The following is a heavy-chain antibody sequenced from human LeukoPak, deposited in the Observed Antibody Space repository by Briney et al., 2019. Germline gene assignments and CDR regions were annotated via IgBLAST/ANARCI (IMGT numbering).Heavy chain of an antibody. CDR2: INPYSGDT. CDR3: ARGTMHLDY. V-gene: IGHV1-2*02. J-gene: IGHJ4*02. D-gene: IGHD5-24*01. Sequence: ASVKVSCKTSGYSFTRYYLHWVRQAPGQGLEWMGWINPYSGDTIYAQKFQGRVTMTRDTSISTLYLELSRLTSDDTAVYFCARGTMHLDYWGQGTLVTVSS. CDR1: GYSFTRYY.